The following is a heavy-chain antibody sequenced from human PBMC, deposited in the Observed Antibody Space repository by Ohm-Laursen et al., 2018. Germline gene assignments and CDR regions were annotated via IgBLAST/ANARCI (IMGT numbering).Heavy chain of an antibody. D-gene: IGHD3-3*01. V-gene: IGHV3-33*08. CDR2: IWYDGSNK. J-gene: IGHJ6*02. Sequence: SLRLSCTASGFTFVSYGMHWVRQAPGKGLEWVAVIWYDGSNKYYADSVKGRFTISRDNSKNTLYLQMNSLRAEDTAVYYCARDHGSITIFGVVTGEYYYGMDVWGQGTTVTVSS. CDR1: GFTFVSYG. CDR3: ARDHGSITIFGVVTGEYYYGMDV.